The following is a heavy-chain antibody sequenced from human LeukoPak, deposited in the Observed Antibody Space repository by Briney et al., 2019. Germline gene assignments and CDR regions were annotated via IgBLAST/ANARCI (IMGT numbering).Heavy chain of an antibody. CDR3: AREMATIVNQFDY. Sequence: ASVKVSCKASGYTFTSYGISWVRQAPGRGIEWMGWISPYNGNTNYAQKLQGRVTMTTDTSTTTAYMELRSLRSDDTAVYYCAREMATIVNQFDYWGQGTLVTVSS. CDR2: ISPYNGNT. V-gene: IGHV1-18*01. D-gene: IGHD5-24*01. J-gene: IGHJ4*02. CDR1: GYTFTSYG.